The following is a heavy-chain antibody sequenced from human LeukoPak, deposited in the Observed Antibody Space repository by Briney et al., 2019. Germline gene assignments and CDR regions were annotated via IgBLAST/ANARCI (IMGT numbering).Heavy chain of an antibody. D-gene: IGHD5-18*01. CDR1: GGSISNYY. CDR2: IYYSGST. Sequence: SETLSVTCTVSGGSISNYYWSWIRQPPGKGVECIAYIYYSGSTNYNPSLKRRVTISVDTSKNQFSLNLSSVTAADTAVYYCARTTPMGHFDYWGQRTLVTVSS. J-gene: IGHJ4*02. V-gene: IGHV4-59*01. CDR3: ARTTPMGHFDY.